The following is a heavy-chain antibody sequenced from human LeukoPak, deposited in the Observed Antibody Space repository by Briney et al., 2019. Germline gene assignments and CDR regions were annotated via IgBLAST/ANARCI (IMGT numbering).Heavy chain of an antibody. V-gene: IGHV4-34*01. CDR1: GGSFSGYY. D-gene: IGHD5-24*01. CDR2: INHSGST. J-gene: IGHJ4*02. Sequence: PSETLSLTCAVYGGSFSGYYWTWIRQPPGRGLEWIGEINHSGSTNYNPSLKSRVTISVDTSKSQFSLKLSSVTAADTAMYYCARGRDPYWGQGTLVTVSS. CDR3: ARGRDPY.